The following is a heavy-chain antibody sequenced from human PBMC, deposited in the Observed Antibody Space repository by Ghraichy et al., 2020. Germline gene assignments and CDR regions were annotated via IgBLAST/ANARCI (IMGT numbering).Heavy chain of an antibody. CDR3: ATANYDYVWGSYRYNFYYMDV. CDR1: GYTLTELS. Sequence: ASVKVSCKVSGYTLTELSMHWVRQAPGKGLEWMGGFDPEDGETIYAQKFQGRVTMTEDTSTDTAYMELSSLRSEDTAVYYCATANYDYVWGSYRYNFYYMDVWGKGTTVTVSS. V-gene: IGHV1-24*01. J-gene: IGHJ6*03. CDR2: FDPEDGET. D-gene: IGHD3-16*02.